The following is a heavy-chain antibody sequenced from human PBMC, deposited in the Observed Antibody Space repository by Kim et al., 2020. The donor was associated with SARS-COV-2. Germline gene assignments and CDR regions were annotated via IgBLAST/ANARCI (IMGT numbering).Heavy chain of an antibody. Sequence: ASVKVSCKASGYIFSSYAIHWVRQAPGQRPEWMGWINGGNGNPKYSQKFQDRVTITRDTSATTVYMELSSLRVEDTAVYYCARDDSYDSSGRNWFDPWGQGTLVTVTS. CDR1: GYIFSSYA. V-gene: IGHV1-3*01. CDR2: INGGNGNP. CDR3: ARDDSYDSSGRNWFDP. J-gene: IGHJ5*02. D-gene: IGHD3-22*01.